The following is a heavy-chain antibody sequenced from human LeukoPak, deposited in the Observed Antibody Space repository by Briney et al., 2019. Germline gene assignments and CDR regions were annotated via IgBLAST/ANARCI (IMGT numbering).Heavy chain of an antibody. J-gene: IGHJ4*02. CDR3: ARVQQQTLRDGYKVNDY. Sequence: ASVKVSCKASGYTFTSYGISWVRQAPGQGLEWMGRINPNSGGTNYAQKFQGRVTMTRDTSISTAYMELSRLRSDDTAVYYCARVQQQTLRDGYKVNDYWGQGTLVTVSS. CDR2: INPNSGGT. CDR1: GYTFTSYG. V-gene: IGHV1-2*06. D-gene: IGHD5-24*01.